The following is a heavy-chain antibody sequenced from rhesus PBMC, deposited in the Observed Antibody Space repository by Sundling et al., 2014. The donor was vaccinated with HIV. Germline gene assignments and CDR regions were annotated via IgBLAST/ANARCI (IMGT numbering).Heavy chain of an antibody. Sequence: EVLLVESGGGLVQPGGSLRLSCEASGFIFSNYAMYWVRQAPGKGLEWISAISFSGHNIYYADSVKGRFTISRDNSKNTLSLQMNSLKAEDTAVYYCAKVLLTGLIYYGLDSWGQGVVVTVSS. J-gene: IGHJ6*01. V-gene: IGHV3-103*01. CDR2: ISFSGHNI. CDR1: GFIFSNYA. D-gene: IGHD2-15*01. CDR3: AKVLLTGLIYYGLDS.